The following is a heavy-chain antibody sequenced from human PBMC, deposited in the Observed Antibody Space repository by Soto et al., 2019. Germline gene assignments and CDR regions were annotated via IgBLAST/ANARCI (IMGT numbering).Heavy chain of an antibody. CDR3: VQSRCGGDCLQIYSSHSYYGLDA. CDR2: LYWDEDK. D-gene: IGHD2-21*02. J-gene: IGHJ6*02. CDR1: GLSLRTTGVG. Sequence: QITLKESGPTLVKPTQTLTLTCTFSGLSLRTTGVGVGWVRQPPGKALEWLALLYWDEDKRYSPSLKSRLTITKDTAEKQVGLTMTNMDTVDTATYDCVQSRCGGDCLQIYSSHSYYGLDAWGQGTTVTVSS. V-gene: IGHV2-5*02.